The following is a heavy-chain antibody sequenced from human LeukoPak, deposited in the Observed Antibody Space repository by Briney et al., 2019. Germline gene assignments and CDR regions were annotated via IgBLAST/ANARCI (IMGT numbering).Heavy chain of an antibody. D-gene: IGHD6-13*01. CDR1: GGSISSGSYY. CDR3: ARDNPHSSSWYSPFDY. J-gene: IGHJ4*02. Sequence: PSQTLSLTCTVSGGSISSGSYYWSWIRQSAGKGLEWIGRIYTSGSTNYNPSLKSRVTISVDTSKNQFSLKLSSVTAADTAVYYCARDNPHSSSWYSPFDYWGQGTLVTVSS. V-gene: IGHV4-61*02. CDR2: IYTSGST.